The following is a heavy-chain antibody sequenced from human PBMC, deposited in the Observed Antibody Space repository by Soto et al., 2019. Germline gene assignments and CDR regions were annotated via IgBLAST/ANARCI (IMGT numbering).Heavy chain of an antibody. CDR2: IYYSGST. D-gene: IGHD3-10*01. CDR1: GCSIRSGGYY. J-gene: IGHJ6*02. CDR3: ARGSFNYGSGSLYYYYYYGMDV. V-gene: IGHV4-31*03. Sequence: SETLSLTCTVSGCSIRSGGYYWSWIRQHPGKGLEWIGYIYYSGSTYYNPSLKSRVTISVDTSKNQFSLKLSSVTAADTAVYYCARGSFNYGSGSLYYYYYYGMDVWGQGTTVTVSS.